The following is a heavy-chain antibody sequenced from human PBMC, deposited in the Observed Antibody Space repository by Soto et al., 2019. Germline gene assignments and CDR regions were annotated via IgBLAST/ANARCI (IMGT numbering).Heavy chain of an antibody. D-gene: IGHD1-26*01. CDR1: GYTLASCG. CDR3: ARAEGRSGSFDAFDI. Sequence: PSVKVSCTACGYTLASCGISWVRQAPGQGLEWMGWISAYNGNTNYAQKLQGRVTMTTDTSTSTAYMELRSLRSDDTAVYYCARAEGRSGSFDAFDIWGQGTMVTVSS. CDR2: ISAYNGNT. V-gene: IGHV1-18*04. J-gene: IGHJ3*02.